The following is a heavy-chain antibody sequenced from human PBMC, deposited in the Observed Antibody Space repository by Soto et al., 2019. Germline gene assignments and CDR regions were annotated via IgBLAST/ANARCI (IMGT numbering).Heavy chain of an antibody. Sequence: SETLSLTCTVSGGSISNYYWSWIRQPAGKGLEWIGRIYTSGNTNYNPSLKGRVTMSVDMSKNQFSLKLSSVAAADTAVYYWARDENGDNGRAFDPWGQGTLVTVSS. CDR3: ARDENGDNGRAFDP. V-gene: IGHV4-4*07. J-gene: IGHJ5*02. CDR2: IYTSGNT. D-gene: IGHD4-17*01. CDR1: GGSISNYY.